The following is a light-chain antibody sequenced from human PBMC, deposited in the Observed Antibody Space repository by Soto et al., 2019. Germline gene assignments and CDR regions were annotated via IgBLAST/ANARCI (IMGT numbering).Light chain of an antibody. CDR3: QQSYITPYT. CDR1: QSISVH. V-gene: IGKV1-39*01. Sequence: DIQMTQSPPSLSASVGETVTITCRASQSISVHLNWYQQKPGKVPKLLLYAASNLQSGVPSRFSGSGSETDFALTISSLQPEDFATYYCQQSYITPYTFGQGTKLQIK. CDR2: AAS. J-gene: IGKJ2*01.